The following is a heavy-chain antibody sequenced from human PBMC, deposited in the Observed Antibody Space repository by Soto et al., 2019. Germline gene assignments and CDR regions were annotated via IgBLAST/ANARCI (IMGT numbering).Heavy chain of an antibody. Sequence: GGSLRLSCAASGFTFSSYWMHWVRQVPGEGLMWVSRINPDGGRTNYADSVKGRFTISRDNAKNTLHLQMDSLRAEDTAVYYCARVKLGSYDWVDPWGQGTLVTVSS. CDR3: ARVKLGSYDWVDP. CDR1: GFTFSSYW. J-gene: IGHJ5*02. CDR2: INPDGGRT. D-gene: IGHD3-16*01. V-gene: IGHV3-74*01.